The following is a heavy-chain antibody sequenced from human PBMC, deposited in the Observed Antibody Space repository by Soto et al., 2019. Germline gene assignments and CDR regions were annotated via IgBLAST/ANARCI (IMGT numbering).Heavy chain of an antibody. D-gene: IGHD2-21*01. J-gene: IGHJ2*01. CDR2: IYYTGST. V-gene: IGHV4-30-4*01. CDR1: GGSISSDDYY. Sequence: QVQLQESGPGLVKPSQTLSLTCTVSGGSISSDDYYWSWVRQPPGKGLEWIGYIYYTGSTYDNPSLKSRVTISLDTSKNQFSLKLSSVTAADTAVYSCARAPFRTLFSYWYFDLWGRGTLVAVAS. CDR3: ARAPFRTLFSYWYFDL.